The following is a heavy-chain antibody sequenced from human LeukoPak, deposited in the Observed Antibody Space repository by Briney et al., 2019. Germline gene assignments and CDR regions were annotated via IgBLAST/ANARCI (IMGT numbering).Heavy chain of an antibody. CDR2: INSDGSST. Sequence: PGGSLRLSCAASGFTFSSYWMHWARHAPGKGLVWVSRINSDGSSTSYADSVKGRFTISRDNAKNTLYLQMNSLRAEDTAVYYCASDFWSGYYTPMGVNYWGQGTLVTVSS. CDR1: GFTFSSYW. D-gene: IGHD3-3*01. V-gene: IGHV3-74*01. CDR3: ASDFWSGYYTPMGVNY. J-gene: IGHJ4*02.